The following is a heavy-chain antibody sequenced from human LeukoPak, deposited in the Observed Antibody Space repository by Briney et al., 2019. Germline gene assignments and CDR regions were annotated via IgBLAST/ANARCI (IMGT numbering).Heavy chain of an antibody. V-gene: IGHV4-30-2*02. CDR1: GGSVSSGGFS. J-gene: IGHJ4*02. CDR2: ISHTGST. D-gene: IGHD3-16*01. Sequence: SETLSLTCADSGGSVSSGGFSWRWIRQPPGKGLECIGSISHTGSTYYNPSLKSRVTISVDSSKNQFSLKLTSVTAADTAVYYCARYDWAKYFDYWGQGTLVTVSS. CDR3: ARYDWAKYFDY.